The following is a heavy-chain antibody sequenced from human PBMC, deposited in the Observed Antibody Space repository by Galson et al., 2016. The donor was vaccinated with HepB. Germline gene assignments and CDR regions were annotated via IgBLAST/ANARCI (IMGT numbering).Heavy chain of an antibody. CDR1: GFTFSSYG. Sequence: SLRLSCAASGFTFSSYGMHWVRQAPGKGLEWVAVIWYDGSTKYYADSVKGRFTISRDNSKNTLYLHVNSLRAEDTAVYYCARTLSIVRRMDVWGQGTTVTVSS. CDR3: ARTLSIVRRMDV. D-gene: IGHD3-10*01. V-gene: IGHV3-33*01. CDR2: IWYDGSTK. J-gene: IGHJ6*02.